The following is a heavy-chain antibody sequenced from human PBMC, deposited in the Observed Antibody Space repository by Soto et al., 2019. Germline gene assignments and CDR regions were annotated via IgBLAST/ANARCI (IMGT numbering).Heavy chain of an antibody. V-gene: IGHV1-2*02. CDR2: INPNSGGT. CDR3: AREVNSGGGTVLPDWFDP. Sequence: GASVKGSCKASGYTFTGYYMQWVRQAPGQGLEWMGWINPNSGGTNYAQKFQGRVTMTRDTSISTAYMELSRLRSDDTAVYYCAREVNSGGGTVLPDWFDPWGQGTLVTV. D-gene: IGHD3-16*01. CDR1: GYTFTGYY. J-gene: IGHJ5*02.